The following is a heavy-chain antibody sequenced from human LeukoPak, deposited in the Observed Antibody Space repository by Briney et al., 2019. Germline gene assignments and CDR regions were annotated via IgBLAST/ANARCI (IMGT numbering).Heavy chain of an antibody. Sequence: GGSLRLSCAASGFTFSNYNMNWVRQAPGKGLEWVSGINWNGGSTYYADSVKGRFTISRDNSKNTLYLQMSSLRAEDTAVYFCATKTAFDYWGQGTLVTVSS. J-gene: IGHJ4*02. CDR1: GFTFSNYN. CDR2: INWNGGST. V-gene: IGHV3-23*01. D-gene: IGHD5-18*01. CDR3: ATKTAFDY.